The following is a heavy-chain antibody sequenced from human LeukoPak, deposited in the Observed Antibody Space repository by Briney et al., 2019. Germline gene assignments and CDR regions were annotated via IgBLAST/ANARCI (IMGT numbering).Heavy chain of an antibody. V-gene: IGHV3-21*01. Sequence: SGGSLRLSCAASGFTFSTYAMTWVRQAPGKGLEWVSSISSSSSYIYYADSVKGRLTISRDNAKNSLYLQMNSLRAEDTAVYYCARDRSATEDYWGQGTLVTVSS. J-gene: IGHJ4*02. D-gene: IGHD3-16*02. CDR2: ISSSSSYI. CDR1: GFTFSTYA. CDR3: ARDRSATEDY.